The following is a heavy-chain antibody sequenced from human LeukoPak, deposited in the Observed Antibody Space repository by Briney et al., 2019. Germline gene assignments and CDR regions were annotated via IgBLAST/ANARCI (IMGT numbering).Heavy chain of an antibody. D-gene: IGHD3-9*01. Sequence: ASVKVTCKASGYTFTVDDNDLDRHPTGQGLEWKGLTNPNCGNTSYAQKFQGRGTMTRTTSISTAYMELSSLRSEDTAVYYCARGWGHYDILTGYYLPYYYYGMDVWGQGTTVTVSS. CDR3: ARGWGHYDILTGYYLPYYYYGMDV. J-gene: IGHJ6*02. CDR1: GYTFTVDD. V-gene: IGHV1-8*01. CDR2: TNPNCGNT.